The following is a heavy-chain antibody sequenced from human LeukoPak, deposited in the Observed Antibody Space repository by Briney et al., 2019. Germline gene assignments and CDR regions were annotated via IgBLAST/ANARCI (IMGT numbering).Heavy chain of an antibody. CDR3: ARVGDLFRAHRVRGLPPDYYYMDV. D-gene: IGHD3-10*01. CDR2: INHSGSS. CDR1: GGSITDYF. Sequence: SETLSLTCALSGGSITDYFYNWVRQPPGKGLEWIGEINHSGSSTYNPSLKSRVIISVDTSKNQFSLQLTSVTAADTAVYYCARVGDLFRAHRVRGLPPDYYYMDVWGKGTMVTVSS. V-gene: IGHV4-34*01. J-gene: IGHJ6*03.